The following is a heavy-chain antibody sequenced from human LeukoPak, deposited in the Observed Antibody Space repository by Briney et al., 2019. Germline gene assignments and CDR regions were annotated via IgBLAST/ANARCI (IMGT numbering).Heavy chain of an antibody. Sequence: GGSLRLSCAASGFTVSSNFMSWVRQAPGKGLEWVSVISGSGSTYYADSVKGRFTISRDNSKNTLYLQMNSLRAEDTAVYYCAKDLTYGEYAGGDAFDIWAKGQWSPSLQ. D-gene: IGHD4-17*01. J-gene: IGHJ3*02. V-gene: IGHV3-53*01. CDR3: AKDLTYGEYAGGDAFDI. CDR1: GFTVSSNF. CDR2: ISGSGST.